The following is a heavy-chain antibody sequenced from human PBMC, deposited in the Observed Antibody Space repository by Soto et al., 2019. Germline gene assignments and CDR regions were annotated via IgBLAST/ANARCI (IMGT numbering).Heavy chain of an antibody. CDR2: IDHSGYT. D-gene: IGHD3-3*01. Sequence: SETLSLTCAVYGGSFSGYYWNWIRQPPGKGLEWIGEIDHSGYTNHNPSLKSRVTISVDTSKNQFSLRLTSVTAADTAVYYCARVRDWFDPWGQGTLVTVSS. CDR1: GGSFSGYY. J-gene: IGHJ5*02. CDR3: ARVRDWFDP. V-gene: IGHV4-34*01.